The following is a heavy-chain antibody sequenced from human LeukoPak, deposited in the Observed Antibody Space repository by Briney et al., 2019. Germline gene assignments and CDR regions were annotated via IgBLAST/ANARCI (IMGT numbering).Heavy chain of an antibody. CDR1: GGSISSGSYY. Sequence: SETLSLTCTVSGGSISSGSYYWSWIRQPAGKGLEWIGRIYTSGSTNYNPSLKSRVTISVDTSKNQFSLKLSSVTAADTAVYYCSYSSGYYYPIDYWGQGSLVTVSS. D-gene: IGHD3-22*01. CDR3: SYSSGYYYPIDY. CDR2: IYTSGST. V-gene: IGHV4-61*02. J-gene: IGHJ4*02.